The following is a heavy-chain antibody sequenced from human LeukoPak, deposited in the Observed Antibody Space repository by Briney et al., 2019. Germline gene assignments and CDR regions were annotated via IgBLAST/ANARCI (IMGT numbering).Heavy chain of an antibody. V-gene: IGHV4-31*03. Sequence: SETLSLTCTVFGGSISSGGYYWSWIRQHPRKGLEWIGYIYSSGSTYYNPSLKSRVIPSVDTSKNQFSLKLNSVTAADTAVYYCARDRYYFYMDVWGKGTTVTVSS. CDR1: GGSISSGGYY. CDR3: ARDRYYFYMDV. CDR2: IYSSGST. J-gene: IGHJ6*03.